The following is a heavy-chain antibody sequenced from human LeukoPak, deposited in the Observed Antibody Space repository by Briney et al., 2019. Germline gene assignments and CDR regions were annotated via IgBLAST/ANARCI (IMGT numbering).Heavy chain of an antibody. CDR3: ARHAAYVSPVRY. D-gene: IGHD3-10*02. CDR1: GVPISNSSYY. Sequence: SETLSLPCTVSGVPISNSSYYCGWIRQPRGKGLGWHGSIFYSGNTSYNPSLKSRVTISVDTSKNQCSLKLSSVTAADTAVYYCARHAAYVSPVRYWGQGTLVTVSP. CDR2: IFYSGNT. V-gene: IGHV4-39*01. J-gene: IGHJ4*02.